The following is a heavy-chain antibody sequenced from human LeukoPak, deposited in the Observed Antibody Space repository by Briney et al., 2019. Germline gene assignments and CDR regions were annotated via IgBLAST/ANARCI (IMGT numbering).Heavy chain of an antibody. D-gene: IGHD2-15*01. Sequence: PGGSLRLSCAASGFTFSSYAMNWVRQAPGKGLEWVSAISGSGVSTYYADSVKGRFTISRDNSKNTLYLQMDTLRAEDAAVYYCAKDLCSGGSCYRGLDYWGQGTLVTVSS. CDR2: ISGSGVST. J-gene: IGHJ4*02. CDR1: GFTFSSYA. CDR3: AKDLCSGGSCYRGLDY. V-gene: IGHV3-23*01.